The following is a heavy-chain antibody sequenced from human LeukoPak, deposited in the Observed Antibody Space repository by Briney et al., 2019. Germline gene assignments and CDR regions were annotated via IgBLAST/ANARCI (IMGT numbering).Heavy chain of an antibody. CDR3: AKDTLSSSCDY. CDR2: IRYDGSNK. Sequence: GGSLRLSCAASGFIFSSYGMHWVRQAPGKGLEWVAFIRYDGSNKYYADSVKARFTISRDNSKNTLYLQMNSLRAEDTAVYYCAKDTLSSSCDYWGQGTLVTVSS. CDR1: GFIFSSYG. V-gene: IGHV3-30*02. J-gene: IGHJ4*02. D-gene: IGHD6-6*01.